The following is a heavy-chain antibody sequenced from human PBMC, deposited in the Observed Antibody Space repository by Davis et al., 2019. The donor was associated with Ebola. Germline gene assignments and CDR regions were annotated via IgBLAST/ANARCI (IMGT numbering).Heavy chain of an antibody. CDR1: GYTFTSYG. CDR2: ISAYNGNT. Sequence: AASVKVSCKASGYTFTSYGISWVRQAPGQGLEWMGWISAYNGNTNYAQKLQGRVTMSTDTSTTTAYMELTSLRSGDTAVYYCAREEYSSSSLGYYYYYGMDVWGKGTTVTVSS. J-gene: IGHJ6*04. D-gene: IGHD6-6*01. V-gene: IGHV1-18*04. CDR3: AREEYSSSSLGYYYYYGMDV.